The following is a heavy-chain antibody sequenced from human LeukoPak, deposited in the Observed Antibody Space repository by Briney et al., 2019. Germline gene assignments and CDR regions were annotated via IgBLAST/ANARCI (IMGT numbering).Heavy chain of an antibody. J-gene: IGHJ4*02. CDR1: GSCFTNYW. V-gene: IGHV5-51*01. Sequence: GSSLNISYDGSGSCFTNYWIAWVRPLRERGLEWMGIIYPGDSDTRYSPSFQGQVTMSADKSISTAYLQWRSLMASDTDMYYCARTGTQHGYNYGYSDFWGQGTLVTVSS. D-gene: IGHD5-18*01. CDR3: ARTGTQHGYNYGYSDF. CDR2: IYPGDSDT.